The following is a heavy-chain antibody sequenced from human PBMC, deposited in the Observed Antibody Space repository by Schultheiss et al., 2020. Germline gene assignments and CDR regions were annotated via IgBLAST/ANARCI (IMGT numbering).Heavy chain of an antibody. J-gene: IGHJ5*02. CDR2: MNPNSGNT. V-gene: IGHV1-8*01. Sequence: ASVKVSCKASGYTFTSYDINWVRQATGQGLEWMGWMNPNSGNTGYAQKFQGRVTMTRNTSISTAYMELSSLRSEDTAVYYCARLFYSNYVWFDPWGQGTLVTVYS. D-gene: IGHD4-11*01. CDR1: GYTFTSYD. CDR3: ARLFYSNYVWFDP.